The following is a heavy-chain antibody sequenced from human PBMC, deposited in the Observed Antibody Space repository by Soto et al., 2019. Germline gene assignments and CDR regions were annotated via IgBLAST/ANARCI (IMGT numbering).Heavy chain of an antibody. D-gene: IGHD6-19*01. CDR1: GSSFTNYW. V-gene: IGHV5-10-1*01. CDR2: IDPSDSYS. Sequence: LRASLKISCNASGSSFTNYWISWVRQMPGKGLEWMGRIDPSDSYSNYCPSFQGNVTISADRSISTAYLQWNSLQASDTAMYYCAKSYASGWPGFDYWGQGTLVTVSS. CDR3: AKSYASGWPGFDY. J-gene: IGHJ4*02.